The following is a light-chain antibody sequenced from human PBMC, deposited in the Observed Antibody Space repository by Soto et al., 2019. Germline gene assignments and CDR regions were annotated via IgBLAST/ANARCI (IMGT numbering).Light chain of an antibody. CDR3: QQYNNWPPLT. CDR2: GAS. CDR1: QTIDNK. Sequence: IVMTQSPATLSVSPGERATLSCRASQTIDNKLAWYQQRPGQAPRLLIYGASTRATGIPARFSGSGSGTEFTLTISSLQSEDFAVYYCQQYNNWPPLTFGGGTKVDIK. J-gene: IGKJ4*01. V-gene: IGKV3-15*01.